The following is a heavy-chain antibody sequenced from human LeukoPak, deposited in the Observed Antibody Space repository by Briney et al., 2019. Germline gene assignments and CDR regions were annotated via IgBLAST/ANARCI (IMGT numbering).Heavy chain of an antibody. V-gene: IGHV3-53*01. Sequence: PGGSLRLSCAASGFSVRTTYMSWVRQAPGKGLEWVSFIYSGTTHYSDSVKGRFTISRDNSKNTLYLQMHSLRAEDTAVYYCARAEDWGAVAGAYFFDYWGQGTLVTVYS. D-gene: IGHD6-19*01. CDR1: GFSVRTTY. CDR3: ARAEDWGAVAGAYFFDY. J-gene: IGHJ4*02. CDR2: IYSGTT.